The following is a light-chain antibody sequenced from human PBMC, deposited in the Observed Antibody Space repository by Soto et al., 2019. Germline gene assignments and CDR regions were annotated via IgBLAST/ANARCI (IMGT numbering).Light chain of an antibody. V-gene: IGLV1-44*01. CDR1: NSNIGSNT. CDR2: YDN. Sequence: QSVLTQPPSASGTPGQRVTISCSGSNSNIGSNTVNWYQQLPGTAPKLLIYYDNLRPSGVPDRISGSKSGTSASLAISGLQSDDEADYYCSSYAGSNNVVFGGGTQLTVL. J-gene: IGLJ2*01. CDR3: SSYAGSNNVV.